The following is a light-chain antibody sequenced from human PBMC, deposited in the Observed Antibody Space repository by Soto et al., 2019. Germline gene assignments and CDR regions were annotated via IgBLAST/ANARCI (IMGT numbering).Light chain of an antibody. V-gene: IGKV3-11*01. CDR1: QSVSSY. CDR2: DAS. Sequence: EIVLTQSPATLSLSPGERATLSCRASQSVSSYLAWYQQKPGQAPRLLIYDASNRATGIPARFSGSGSGTDFTLTISSLEPEDFAVYYCQQRSNWPRFTFGPGHKVDI. J-gene: IGKJ3*01. CDR3: QQRSNWPRFT.